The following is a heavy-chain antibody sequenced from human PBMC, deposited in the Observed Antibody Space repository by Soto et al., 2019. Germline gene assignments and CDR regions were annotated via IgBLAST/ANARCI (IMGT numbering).Heavy chain of an antibody. CDR2: IYPGDSDT. V-gene: IGHV5-51*01. CDR3: ARLVVKYSSSPVVDYYYYYGMDV. CDR1: GYSFTSYW. Sequence: GESLKISCKGSGYSFTSYWIGWVRQMPGKGLEWMGIIYPGDSDTRYSPSFQGQVTISADKSISTAYLQWSSLKASDTAMYYCARLVVKYSSSPVVDYYYYYGMDVWGQGTTVTVSS. J-gene: IGHJ6*02. D-gene: IGHD6-6*01.